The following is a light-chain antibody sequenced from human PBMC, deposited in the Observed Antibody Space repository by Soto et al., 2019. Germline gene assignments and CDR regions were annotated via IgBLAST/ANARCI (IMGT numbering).Light chain of an antibody. Sequence: DIKMTQSASSLSAFVGDRVNITCRASQDIRNSLNWSKQEPGKAPKILIYDTSNLETGAPSRFSGSGSATDFTLTISRLQPEEIATYYCPQYDTPLTVAGGTKLDIK. V-gene: IGKV1-33*01. CDR2: DTS. CDR1: QDIRNS. J-gene: IGKJ4*01. CDR3: PQYDTPLT.